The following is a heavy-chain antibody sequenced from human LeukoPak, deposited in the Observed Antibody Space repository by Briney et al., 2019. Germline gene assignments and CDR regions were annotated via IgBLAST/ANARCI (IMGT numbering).Heavy chain of an antibody. CDR3: VRDNLENQWLERSY. CDR1: GFTFSLYN. J-gene: IGHJ4*02. D-gene: IGHD6-19*01. Sequence: GGSLRLSCAASGFTFSLYNMNWVRQAPGKGLEWVSQISASETSIKYADSVRGRFTISRDNVKNSVYLQMNSLRAEDTAIYYCVRDNLENQWLERSYWGQGTLVTVSS. CDR2: ISASETSI. V-gene: IGHV3-48*03.